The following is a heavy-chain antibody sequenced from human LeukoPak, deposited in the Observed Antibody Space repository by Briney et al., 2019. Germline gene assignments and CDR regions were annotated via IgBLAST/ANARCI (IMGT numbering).Heavy chain of an antibody. CDR1: GYTFTSYD. CDR3: ARGAAVAGTEFDY. J-gene: IGHJ4*02. D-gene: IGHD6-19*01. V-gene: IGHV1-8*01. Sequence: ASVKVSCKASGYTFTSYDINWVRQATGQGLEWMGWMNPNSGNTGYAQKFQGRVTMTRNTSKSTAYMELSSLRSEDTAVYYCARGAAVAGTEFDYWGQGTLVTVSS. CDR2: MNPNSGNT.